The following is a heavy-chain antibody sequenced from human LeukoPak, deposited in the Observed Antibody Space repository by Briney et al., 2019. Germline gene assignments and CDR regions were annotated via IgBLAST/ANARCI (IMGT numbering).Heavy chain of an antibody. Sequence: SETLSLTCTVSGDSISSGSYYWSWIRQPAGKGLEYIGRINTGGTTNYNPSLRSRVTISVDKSKNQFSLILGSVSAADTAVYYCARTLLPAVKGAFDIWGQGTMVAVSS. J-gene: IGHJ3*02. V-gene: IGHV4-61*02. CDR1: GDSISSGSYY. CDR3: ARTLLPAVKGAFDI. D-gene: IGHD3-22*01. CDR2: INTGGTT.